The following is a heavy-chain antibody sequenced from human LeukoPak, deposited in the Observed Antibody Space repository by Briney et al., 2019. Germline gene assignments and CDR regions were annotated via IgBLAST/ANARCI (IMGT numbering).Heavy chain of an antibody. CDR2: INHSGST. Sequence: PSETLSLTCAVYGGSFSGYYWSWIRQPPGKGLEWIGEINHSGSTNYNPSLKSRVTISVDTSKNQFSLKLSSVTAADTAVYYCARVYDFWSGYYTGRSPPYFDYWDQGTLVTVSS. J-gene: IGHJ4*02. CDR1: GGSFSGYY. D-gene: IGHD3-3*01. V-gene: IGHV4-34*01. CDR3: ARVYDFWSGYYTGRSPPYFDY.